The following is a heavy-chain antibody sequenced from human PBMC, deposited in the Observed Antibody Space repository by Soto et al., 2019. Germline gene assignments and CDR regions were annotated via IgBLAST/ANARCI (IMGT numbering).Heavy chain of an antibody. D-gene: IGHD4-4*01. Sequence: QEQLVESGGGVVQPGRSLRLSCAASGFTCGSYEMHWVRQTPGKGLEWVAIISYDGSNKYYADSVKGRFTFSRDNSKNMLYLQMNSLRAEDAAVYNCVRRSTLSYHGMDVWGQGTTVTVSS. CDR2: ISYDGSNK. V-gene: IGHV3-30-3*01. CDR1: GFTCGSYE. J-gene: IGHJ6*02. CDR3: VRRSTLSYHGMDV.